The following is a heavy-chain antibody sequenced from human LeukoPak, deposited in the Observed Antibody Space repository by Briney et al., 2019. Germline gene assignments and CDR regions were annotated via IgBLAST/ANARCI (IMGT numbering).Heavy chain of an antibody. V-gene: IGHV3-7*04. CDR3: TRVGYIDEGIDY. CDR1: GFPFSSYW. Sequence: GGSLRLSCVASGFPFSSYWMTWVRQAPGKGLEWVANIKQDGSKKSYLDSVKGRFTISRDNAMNSLYLQMNSLRAEDTAIYYCTRVGYIDEGIDYWGQGTLVTVSS. D-gene: IGHD5-24*01. CDR2: IKQDGSKK. J-gene: IGHJ4*02.